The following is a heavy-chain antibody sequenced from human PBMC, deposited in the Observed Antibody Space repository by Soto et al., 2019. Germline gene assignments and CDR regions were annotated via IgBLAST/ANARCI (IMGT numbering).Heavy chain of an antibody. J-gene: IGHJ6*02. V-gene: IGHV1-24*01. CDR1: GYTLTELS. Sequence: GASVKVSCKVSGYTLTELSMHWVRQAPGKGLEWMGSIDPEDGDTIYAQSFQGRVTMTEDTSTDTAYMELSSLRSGDTAVYYCATTERHYYDSGALNGMDVWGQGTTVTVSS. D-gene: IGHD3-22*01. CDR2: IDPEDGDT. CDR3: ATTERHYYDSGALNGMDV.